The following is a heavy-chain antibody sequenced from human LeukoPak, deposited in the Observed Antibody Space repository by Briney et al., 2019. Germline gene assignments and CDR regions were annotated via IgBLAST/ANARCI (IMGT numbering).Heavy chain of an antibody. J-gene: IGHJ4*02. Sequence: GGSLRLSCVASGFSFGKYWMSWVRQAPGKGLEWVANIKLDGSEKNYVDSVKGRFTISRDNSKNTLYLQMNSLRAEDTAVYYCARAPYTWIDYWGQGTLVTVSS. CDR2: IKLDGSEK. CDR3: ARAPYTWIDY. D-gene: IGHD3-16*01. V-gene: IGHV3-7*01. CDR1: GFSFGKYW.